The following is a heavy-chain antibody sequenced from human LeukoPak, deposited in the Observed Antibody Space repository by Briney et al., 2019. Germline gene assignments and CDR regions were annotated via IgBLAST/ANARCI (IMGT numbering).Heavy chain of an antibody. J-gene: IGHJ4*02. D-gene: IGHD6-13*01. CDR2: IIPMLDRA. CDR3: ARAIKYSGSWYDAGDDY. V-gene: IGHV1-69*04. CDR1: GGTFDNYA. Sequence: SVKVSCKASGGTFDNYAISWVRQAPGQGLEWIGRIIPMLDRANYAQKFQGRVTITADKSTSTAYMELSSLRSEDTAVYYCARAIKYSGSWYDAGDDYWGQGTLVTVSS.